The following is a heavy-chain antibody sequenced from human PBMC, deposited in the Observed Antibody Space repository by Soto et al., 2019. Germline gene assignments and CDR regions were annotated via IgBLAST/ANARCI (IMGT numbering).Heavy chain of an antibody. Sequence: TSETLSLTCAVYGGSFSGYYWSWIRQPPGKGLEWIGEINHSGSTNYNPSLKSRVTISVDTSKNQFSLKLSSVTAADTAVYYCARGLYYDFWSGYYRYWGQGTLVTVSS. V-gene: IGHV4-34*01. CDR3: ARGLYYDFWSGYYRY. CDR1: GGSFSGYY. J-gene: IGHJ4*02. D-gene: IGHD3-3*01. CDR2: INHSGST.